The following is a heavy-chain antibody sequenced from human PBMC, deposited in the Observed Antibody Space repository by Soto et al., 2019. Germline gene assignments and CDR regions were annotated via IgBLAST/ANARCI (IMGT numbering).Heavy chain of an antibody. CDR1: GYTFTGYY. Sequence: SVKVSCKASGYTFTGYYMHWVRQAPGQGLEWMGWINPNSGGTNYAQKFQGRVTMTRDTSISTAYMELRRLRSDDTAVYYCARRTTPPYNWFDHWGQGPLVTVSS. D-gene: IGHD1-7*01. CDR2: INPNSGGT. V-gene: IGHV1-2*02. CDR3: ARRTTPPYNWFDH. J-gene: IGHJ5*02.